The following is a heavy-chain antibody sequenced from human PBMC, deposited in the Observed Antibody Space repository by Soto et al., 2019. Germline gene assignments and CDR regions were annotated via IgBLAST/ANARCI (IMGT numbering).Heavy chain of an antibody. D-gene: IGHD3-22*01. CDR3: ARDSSGYYYLFDY. J-gene: IGHJ4*02. CDR1: GDTFSSYG. CDR2: IIPKFGTT. Sequence: ASVKVSCKASGDTFSSYGISWVRQAPGQGLEFTGGIIPKFGTTNYAQKFRGRVTITADESTSTAYMEVSSLRSEDTAVYYCARDSSGYYYLFDYWGQGTLVTVSS. V-gene: IGHV1-69*13.